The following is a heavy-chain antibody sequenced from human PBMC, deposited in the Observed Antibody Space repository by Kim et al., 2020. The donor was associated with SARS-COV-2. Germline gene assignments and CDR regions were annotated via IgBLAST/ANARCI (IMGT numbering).Heavy chain of an antibody. V-gene: IGHV1-18*01. CDR1: GYTFTSYG. D-gene: IGHD3-9*01. J-gene: IGHJ6*02. Sequence: ASVKVSCKASGYTFTSYGISWVRQAPGQGLEWMGWISAYNGNTNYAQKLQGRVTMTTDTSTSTAYMELRSLRSDDTAVYYCASSESRIYDILTGYQVINYYYYGMDVWGQGTTVTVSS. CDR2: ISAYNGNT. CDR3: ASSESRIYDILTGYQVINYYYYGMDV.